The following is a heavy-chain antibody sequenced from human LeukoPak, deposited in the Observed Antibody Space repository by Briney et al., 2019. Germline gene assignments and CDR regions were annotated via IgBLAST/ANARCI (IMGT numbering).Heavy chain of an antibody. CDR1: GGSISSYY. CDR3: AGHWGYQLRTGKITMVRGVDY. D-gene: IGHD3-10*01. CDR2: MYYNRST. J-gene: IGHJ4*02. V-gene: IGHV4-59*08. Sequence: SETLSLTCTVSGGSISSYYWSWIRQPPGKGLEWIGYMYYNRSTNYNPSLKSRVTISVDTSKNQFSLKLSSVTAADTAVYYCAGHWGYQLRTGKITMVRGVDYWGQGTLVTVSS.